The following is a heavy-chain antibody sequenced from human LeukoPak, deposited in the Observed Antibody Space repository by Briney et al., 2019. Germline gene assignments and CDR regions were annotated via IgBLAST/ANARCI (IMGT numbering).Heavy chain of an antibody. CDR1: GFTIHYW. J-gene: IGHJ6*03. D-gene: IGHD2/OR15-2a*01. CDR2: IDRDGRVQ. CDR3: TGGSDKVLSGEYYYSMDV. Sequence: GGSLSLSCTASGFTIHYWLYWVRQSPGGGVVWVANIDRDGRVQYYVDSVEGWVTISRDSAKNSLALQMHSLTAEDTAVYYCTGGSDKVLSGEYYYSMDVWGTGTTVTVSS. V-gene: IGHV3-7*01.